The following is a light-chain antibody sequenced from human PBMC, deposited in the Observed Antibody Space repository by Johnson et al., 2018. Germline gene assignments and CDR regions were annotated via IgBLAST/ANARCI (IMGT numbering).Light chain of an antibody. CDR1: SSNIGNNY. J-gene: IGLJ1*01. CDR2: ENN. CDR3: GTWDSSLSAGNV. Sequence: QSVLTQPPSVSAAPGQKVTISCSGSSSNIGNNYVSWYQQLPGTAPKLLIYENNKRPSGIPDRFSGSKSGTSATLGITGLQTRDEADYYCGTWDSSLSAGNVFGTGPKVTVL. V-gene: IGLV1-51*02.